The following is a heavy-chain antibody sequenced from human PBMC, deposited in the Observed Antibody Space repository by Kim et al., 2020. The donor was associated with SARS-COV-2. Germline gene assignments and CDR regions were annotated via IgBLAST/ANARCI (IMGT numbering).Heavy chain of an antibody. J-gene: IGHJ5*02. V-gene: IGHV4-4*07. CDR1: GGSISSYY. CDR2: IYTSGST. CDR3: ARAKFGDIFSSGWNNWFDP. Sequence: SETLSLTCTVSGGSISSYYWSWIRQPAGKGLEWIGRIYTSGSTNYNPSLKSRVTMSVDTSKNQFSLKLSSVTAADTAVYYCARAKFGDIFSSGWNNWFDPWGQGTLVTVSS. D-gene: IGHD6-19*01.